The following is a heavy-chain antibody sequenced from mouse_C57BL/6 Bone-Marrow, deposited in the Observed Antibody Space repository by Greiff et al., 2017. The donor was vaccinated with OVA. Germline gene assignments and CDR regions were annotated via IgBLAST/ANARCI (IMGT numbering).Heavy chain of an antibody. V-gene: IGHV5-12*01. CDR3: ARRGSTNPFAY. CDR2: ISNGGGST. Sequence: EVQVVESGGGLVQPGGSLKLSCAASGFTFSDYYMYWVRQTPEKRLEWVAYISNGGGSTYYPDTVKGRFTISRDNAKNTLYLQMSRLKSEDTAMYYCARRGSTNPFAYWGQGTLVTVSA. CDR1: GFTFSDYY. D-gene: IGHD1-1*01. J-gene: IGHJ3*01.